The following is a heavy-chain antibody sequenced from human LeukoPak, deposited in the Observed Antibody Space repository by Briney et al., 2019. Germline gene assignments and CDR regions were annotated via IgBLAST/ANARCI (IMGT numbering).Heavy chain of an antibody. CDR3: ARVSGYDWESFYDY. J-gene: IGHJ4*02. Sequence: SETLSLTCTVSGGSISSYYWSWIRQPPGKGLEWIGYIYYSGSTNCNPSLKSRVTISVATSKNQFSLKLSSVTAADTAVYYCARVSGYDWESFYDYWGQGTLVTVSS. D-gene: IGHD5-12*01. V-gene: IGHV4-59*01. CDR2: IYYSGST. CDR1: GGSISSYY.